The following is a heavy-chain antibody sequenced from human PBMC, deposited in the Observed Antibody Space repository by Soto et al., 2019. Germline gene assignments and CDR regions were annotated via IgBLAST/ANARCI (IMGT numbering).Heavy chain of an antibody. CDR1: GFTFNIYW. D-gene: IGHD6-13*01. CDR3: ARGLAADHTDYGMDV. CDR2: INSDASST. V-gene: IGHV3-74*01. Sequence: PGGSLRLSCAASGFTFNIYWMHWVRQAPGKGLVWVSRINSDASSTNYADSVKGRFTISRDNAKNTLYLQMNSLRADDTAVYYCARGLAADHTDYGMDVWGQGTTVTVSS. J-gene: IGHJ6*02.